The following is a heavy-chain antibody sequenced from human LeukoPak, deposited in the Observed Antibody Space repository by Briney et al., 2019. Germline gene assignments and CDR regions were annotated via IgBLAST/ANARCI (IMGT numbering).Heavy chain of an antibody. CDR3: ARDNGYGDSLDY. V-gene: IGHV3-20*04. J-gene: IGHJ4*02. Sequence: PGGSLRLSCAAPGFTFDDYGMSWVRQAPGKGLEWVSGINWNGGSTGYADSVKGRFTISRDNAKNSLYLQMNSLRAEDTALYYCARDNGYGDSLDYWGQGTLVTVSS. CDR2: INWNGGST. CDR1: GFTFDDYG. D-gene: IGHD4-17*01.